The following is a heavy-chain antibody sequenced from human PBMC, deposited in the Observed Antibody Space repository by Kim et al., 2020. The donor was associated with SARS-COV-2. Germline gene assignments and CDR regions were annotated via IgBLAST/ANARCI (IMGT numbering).Heavy chain of an antibody. CDR2: INPNSGGT. V-gene: IGHV1-2*06. D-gene: IGHD6-13*01. CDR1: GYTFTGYY. CDR3: AMGSSWQGFDP. Sequence: ASVKVSCKASGYTFTGYYMHWVRQAPGQGLECMGRINPNSGGTNYAQKFQGRVTMTRDTSISTAYMELSRLGSDDTAVYYCAMGSSWQGFDPWGQGTLVTVSS. J-gene: IGHJ5*02.